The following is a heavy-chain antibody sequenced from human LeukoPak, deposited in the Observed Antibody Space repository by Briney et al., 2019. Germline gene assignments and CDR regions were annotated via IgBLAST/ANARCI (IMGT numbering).Heavy chain of an antibody. Sequence: ASVKVSCKASGYTFTGYYMHWVRQASGQGLEWMGWINPNSGGTNYAQKFQGRVTMTRDTSISTAYMELSRLRSEDTAVYYCARESDSSGYYYLYWGQGTLVTVSS. D-gene: IGHD3-22*01. CDR3: ARESDSSGYYYLY. CDR1: GYTFTGYY. J-gene: IGHJ4*02. CDR2: INPNSGGT. V-gene: IGHV1-2*02.